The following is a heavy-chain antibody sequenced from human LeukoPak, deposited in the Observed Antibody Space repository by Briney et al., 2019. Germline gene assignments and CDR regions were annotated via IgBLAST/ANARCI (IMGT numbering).Heavy chain of an antibody. J-gene: IGHJ4*02. CDR2: IKPNSGGT. Sequence: ASVKVSCKASGYTFTSYGISWVRQAPGQGLEWMGWIKPNSGGTDYAQKFQGRVTMTRDTSISTAYMELSRLRSDDTAVYYCARAYYYYYDSSDYYDYWGQGTLVTVSS. V-gene: IGHV1-2*02. D-gene: IGHD3-22*01. CDR1: GYTFTSYG. CDR3: ARAYYYYYDSSDYYDY.